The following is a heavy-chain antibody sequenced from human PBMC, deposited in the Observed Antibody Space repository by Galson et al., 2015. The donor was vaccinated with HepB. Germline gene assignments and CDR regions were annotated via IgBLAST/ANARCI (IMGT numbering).Heavy chain of an antibody. CDR3: AARVLGITDNWFDP. V-gene: IGHV1-24*01. CDR2: FDPEDGET. D-gene: IGHD3-22*01. Sequence: SVKVSCKVSGYTPTELSMHWVRQAPGKGLEWMGGFDPEDGETIYAQKFQGRVTMTEDTSTDTAYMELSSLRSEDTAVYYCAARVLGITDNWFDPWGQGTLVTVSS. CDR1: GYTPTELS. J-gene: IGHJ5*02.